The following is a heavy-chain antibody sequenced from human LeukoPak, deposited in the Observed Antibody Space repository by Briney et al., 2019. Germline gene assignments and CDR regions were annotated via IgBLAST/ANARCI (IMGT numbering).Heavy chain of an antibody. V-gene: IGHV3-11*04. D-gene: IGHD3-22*01. CDR3: ARGTKLGYYDSSGSLGY. CDR2: ISSSGSTI. CDR1: GFTFSDYY. J-gene: IGHJ4*02. Sequence: GGSLRLSCAASGFTFSDYYMSWIRQAPGKGREWVSYISSSGSTIYYADSVKGRFTISRDNAKNSLYLQMNSLRAEDKAVYYCARGTKLGYYDSSGSLGYWGKGTLVTVSS.